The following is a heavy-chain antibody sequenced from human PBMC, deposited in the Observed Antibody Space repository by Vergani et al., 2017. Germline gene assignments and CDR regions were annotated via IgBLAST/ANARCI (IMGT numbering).Heavy chain of an antibody. D-gene: IGHD1-26*01. CDR3: AKDGGSSRFDY. CDR1: GFTFSSYG. CDR2: IWYDGSNK. V-gene: IGHV3-33*06. Sequence: QVQLVESGGGVVQPGRSLRLSCAASGFTFSSYGMHWVRQAPGKGLEWVAVIWYDGSNKYYVDSVKGRFTISRDNSKNTLYLQMNSLRAEDTAVYYCAKDGGSSRFDYWGQGTLVTVSS. J-gene: IGHJ4*02.